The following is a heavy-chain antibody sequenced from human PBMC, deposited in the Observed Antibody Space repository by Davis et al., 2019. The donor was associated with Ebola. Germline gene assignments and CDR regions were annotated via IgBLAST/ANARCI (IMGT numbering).Heavy chain of an antibody. J-gene: IGHJ5*02. CDR1: GYTFTSYG. CDR3: ALMYYDILTGYLNWFDP. CDR2: ISAYNGNT. D-gene: IGHD3-9*01. V-gene: IGHV1-18*01. Sequence: ASVKVSCKASGYTFTSYGISWVRQAPGQGLEWMGWISAYNGNTNYAQKLQGRVTMTTDTSTSTAYMELRSLRSDDTAVYYCALMYYDILTGYLNWFDPWGQGTLVTVSS.